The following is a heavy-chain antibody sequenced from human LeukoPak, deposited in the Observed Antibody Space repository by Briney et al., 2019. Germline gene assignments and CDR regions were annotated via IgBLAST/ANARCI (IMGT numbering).Heavy chain of an antibody. CDR1: GFTFSSYW. Sequence: GGSLRLSCAASGFTFSSYWMSWVRQAPGKGLEWVANIKQDGSEQYYVDSVKGRFTISRDNAENSLYLQMSGLRAEDTAVYYCARGIAFDFWGRGTLVTVSS. CDR3: ARGIAFDF. CDR2: IKQDGSEQ. V-gene: IGHV3-7*01. J-gene: IGHJ4*02. D-gene: IGHD2-21*01.